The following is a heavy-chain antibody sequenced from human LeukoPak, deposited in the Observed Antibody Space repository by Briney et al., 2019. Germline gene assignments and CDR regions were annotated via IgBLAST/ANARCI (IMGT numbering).Heavy chain of an antibody. CDR2: IKQDGSEK. Sequence: GGSLRLSRAASGFTFSSYWMSWVRQAPGKGLEWVANIKQDGSEKYYVDSVKGRFTISRDNAKNSLYLQMNSLRAEDTAVYYCARDSMIVVPRAPMDVWGQGTTVTVSS. J-gene: IGHJ6*02. D-gene: IGHD3-22*01. V-gene: IGHV3-7*01. CDR3: ARDSMIVVPRAPMDV. CDR1: GFTFSSYW.